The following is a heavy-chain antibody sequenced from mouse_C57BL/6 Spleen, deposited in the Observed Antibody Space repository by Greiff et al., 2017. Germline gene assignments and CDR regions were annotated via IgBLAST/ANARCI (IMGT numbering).Heavy chain of an antibody. CDR3: ARRDSSYGYFDY. J-gene: IGHJ2*01. CDR1: GYTFTNYW. V-gene: IGHV1-63*01. CDR2: IYPGGGYT. Sequence: VQLQESGAELVRPGTSVKMSCKASGYTFTNYWIGWAKQRPGHGLEWIGDIYPGGGYTNYNEMFKGKATLTADTSSSTAYMQFSSLTSEDSAIYYCARRDSSYGYFDYWGQGTTLTVSS. D-gene: IGHD1-1*01.